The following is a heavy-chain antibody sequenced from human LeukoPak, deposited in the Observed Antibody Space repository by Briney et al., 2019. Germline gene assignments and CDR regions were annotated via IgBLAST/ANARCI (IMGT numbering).Heavy chain of an antibody. Sequence: GGSLRLAWVASEFTFRSYAMSWVRQAQGKGLGWVSAISGSGGSTFYSDSVKGRFTISRDNSKNTLYLQMNSLRAEDTAIYYCARATYIVSTILLDYWGQGTLVTVSS. CDR3: ARATYIVSTILLDY. CDR2: ISGSGGST. J-gene: IGHJ4*02. V-gene: IGHV3-23*01. D-gene: IGHD5/OR15-5a*01. CDR1: EFTFRSYA.